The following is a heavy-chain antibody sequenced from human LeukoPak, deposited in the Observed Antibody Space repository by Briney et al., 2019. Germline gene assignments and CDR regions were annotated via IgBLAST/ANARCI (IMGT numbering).Heavy chain of an antibody. D-gene: IGHD3-3*01. CDR3: ARVRYYDFWSGYNYFDY. J-gene: IGHJ4*02. V-gene: IGHV5-51*04. Sequence: GESLKISCKVSGYSFTTYWSGWVRQMPGKGLEWMGIIYPGDSDTKYSPSFQGQVTISADKPISTAYLQWSSLKASDTAMYYCARVRYYDFWSGYNYFDYWGQGTLVTVSS. CDR2: IYPGDSDT. CDR1: GYSFTTYW.